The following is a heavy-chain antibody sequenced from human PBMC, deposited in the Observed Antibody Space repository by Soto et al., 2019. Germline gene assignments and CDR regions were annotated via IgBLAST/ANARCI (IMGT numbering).Heavy chain of an antibody. Sequence: SETLSLTCTVSGGSISSYYWRWIRQPVGKGLEWIGRIYTSGSTNYNSFFKSRATMSVDVSKNQFSLKLSSVTAADTAVYYCARDGGHWFDPWGQGTLVTVSS. CDR2: IYTSGST. J-gene: IGHJ5*02. CDR3: ARDGGHWFDP. D-gene: IGHD3-10*01. CDR1: GGSISSYY. V-gene: IGHV4-4*07.